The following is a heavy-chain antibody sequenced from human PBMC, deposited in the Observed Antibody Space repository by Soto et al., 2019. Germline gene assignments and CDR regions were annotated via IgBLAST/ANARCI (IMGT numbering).Heavy chain of an antibody. J-gene: IGHJ4*02. D-gene: IGHD2-2*01. CDR3: ARGGPVVPAATHFDY. V-gene: IGHV3-7*01. Sequence: GGSLRLSCAASGFTFSSYWMSWVRQAPGKGLEWVANIKQDGSEKYYVDSVKGRFTISRDNAKNSLYLQMNSLRAEDPAVYYCARGGPVVPAATHFDYWGQGTLVTVSS. CDR2: IKQDGSEK. CDR1: GFTFSSYW.